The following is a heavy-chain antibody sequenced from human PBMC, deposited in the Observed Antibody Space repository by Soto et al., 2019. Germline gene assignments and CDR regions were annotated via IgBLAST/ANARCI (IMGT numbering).Heavy chain of an antibody. CDR2: ITPFKSDT. CDR1: GYTFTFRY. D-gene: IGHD1-1*01. CDR3: ARSPFAGSDAFDI. J-gene: IGHJ3*02. Sequence: QMQLVQSGAEVKQTGSSVKVSCKASGYTFTFRYLHWVRQAPGPALEWMGWITPFKSDTNYAQKFQDRVTITRDRSVSTAYMELSKRRSDDTAMYYCARSPFAGSDAFDIWGQGTMVTVSS. V-gene: IGHV1-45*02.